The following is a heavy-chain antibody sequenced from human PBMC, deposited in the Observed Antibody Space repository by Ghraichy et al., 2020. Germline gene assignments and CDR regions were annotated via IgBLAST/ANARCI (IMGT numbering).Heavy chain of an antibody. CDR1: GFTVSNNY. D-gene: IGHD1-14*01. Sequence: GASLRLSCEASGFTVSNNYVGWVRQAPGKGLELLSVIYSGGSMYYADSVKGRFINSRDTSRNTVYLQMNSLTAEDTAIYYCATGKPIGATGVDYWGQGTLVTVSS. CDR2: IYSGGSM. V-gene: IGHV3-53*01. CDR3: ATGKPIGATGVDY. J-gene: IGHJ4*02.